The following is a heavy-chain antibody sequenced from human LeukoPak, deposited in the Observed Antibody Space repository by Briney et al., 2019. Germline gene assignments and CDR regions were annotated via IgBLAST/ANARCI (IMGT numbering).Heavy chain of an antibody. V-gene: IGHV3-21*04. CDR1: GFTFSTYS. CDR2: ITSSSSYI. Sequence: GGSLRLSCAASGFTFSTYSMNWVRQAPGKGLEWVSSITSSSSYIYYADSGKGRFTISRDNAKNSLYLQMNSLRAEDTAVYYCAKDLRTWDIWGQGTMVTVSS. J-gene: IGHJ3*02. CDR3: AKDLRTWDI.